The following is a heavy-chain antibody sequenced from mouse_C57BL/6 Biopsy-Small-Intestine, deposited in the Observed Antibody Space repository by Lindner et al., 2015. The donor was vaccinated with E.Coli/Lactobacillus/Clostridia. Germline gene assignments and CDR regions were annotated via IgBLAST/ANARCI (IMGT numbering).Heavy chain of an antibody. D-gene: IGHD4-1*01. CDR1: GFTFNTYA. V-gene: IGHV10-3*01. J-gene: IGHJ1*03. CDR2: IRSKSSNYAT. Sequence: VQLQESGGRLVQPKGSLKLSCAASGFTFNTYAMHWVRQAPGKGLEWVARIRSKSSNYATYYGDSVKDRFTISRDDSQSMLYLQMNNLKTEDTAMYYCVRDRWDGGYWYFDVWDTGTAVTVSS. CDR3: VRDRWDGGYWYFDV.